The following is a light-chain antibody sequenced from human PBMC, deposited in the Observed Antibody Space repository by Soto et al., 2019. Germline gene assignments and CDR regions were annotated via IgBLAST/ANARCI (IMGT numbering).Light chain of an antibody. CDR1: QSVSSSY. V-gene: IGKV3-20*01. J-gene: IGKJ3*01. Sequence: EIVLTQSPGTLSLSPGERATLSCRASQSVSSSYLAWYQQKPGQAPRLLIYGASSRATGIPDRFSGIGSGTDCILTISSLELQDFAAYYCQQYGSSRVTFGPGTKVDIK. CDR2: GAS. CDR3: QQYGSSRVT.